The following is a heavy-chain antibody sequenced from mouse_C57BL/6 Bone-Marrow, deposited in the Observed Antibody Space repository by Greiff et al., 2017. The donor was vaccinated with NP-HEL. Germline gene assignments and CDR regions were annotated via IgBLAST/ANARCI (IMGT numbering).Heavy chain of an antibody. Sequence: EVMLVESGGDLVKPGGSLKLSCAASGFTFSSYGMSWVRQTPDKRLEWVATISSGGSYTYYLDSVKGRFTISRDNAKNTLYLQMSSLKSEDTAMYYCAREAMDYWGQGTSVTVSS. V-gene: IGHV5-6*01. J-gene: IGHJ4*01. CDR3: AREAMDY. CDR1: GFTFSSYG. CDR2: ISSGGSYT.